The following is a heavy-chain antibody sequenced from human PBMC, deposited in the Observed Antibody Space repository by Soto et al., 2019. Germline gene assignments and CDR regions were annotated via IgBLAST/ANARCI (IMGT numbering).Heavy chain of an antibody. CDR3: AKDWAKVELCMDV. Sequence: GSLRLSCAASGFTFSSYGMHWVRQAPGKGLEWVAVISYDGSNKYYADSVKGRFTISRDNSKNTLYLQMNSLRAEDTAVYYCAKDWAKVELCMDVWGQGTTVTVSS. J-gene: IGHJ6*02. D-gene: IGHD1-7*01. V-gene: IGHV3-30*18. CDR2: ISYDGSNK. CDR1: GFTFSSYG.